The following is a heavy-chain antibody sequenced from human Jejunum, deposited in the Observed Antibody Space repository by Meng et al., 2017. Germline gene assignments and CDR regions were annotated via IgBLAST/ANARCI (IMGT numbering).Heavy chain of an antibody. CDR1: GFNFTNFW. V-gene: IGHV3-7*01. CDR3: ARGSGWVFDN. Sequence: GESLKISCAASGFNFTNFWMTWVRQTSGKGLEWVAIINQDGSQQTYLDSVKGRFTISRDNAKKSLYLQMNSLRAEDTAVYYCARGSGWVFDNWGQGTLVT. J-gene: IGHJ4*02. D-gene: IGHD1-26*01. CDR2: INQDGSQQ.